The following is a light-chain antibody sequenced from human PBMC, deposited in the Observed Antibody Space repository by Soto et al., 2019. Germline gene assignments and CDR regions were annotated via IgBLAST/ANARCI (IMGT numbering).Light chain of an antibody. CDR3: CSYGGSSTYV. CDR1: SSDVGGYKY. CDR2: DVS. V-gene: IGLV2-11*01. J-gene: IGLJ1*01. Sequence: QSVLTQPRSVSGSPGQSVTISCTGTSSDVGGYKYVSWYQQHPGTGKAPKLMIYDVSKRPSGVPDRFSGSKSDNTASLTISGLQSADEADYYCCSYGGSSTYVFGTGTKVTVL.